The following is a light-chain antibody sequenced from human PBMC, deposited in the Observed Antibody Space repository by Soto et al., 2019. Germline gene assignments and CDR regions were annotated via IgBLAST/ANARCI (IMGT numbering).Light chain of an antibody. V-gene: IGKV3-15*01. CDR2: GAA. CDR1: QSVFSS. Sequence: ETVMTQSPATLSVSPGERATLSCRASQSVFSSLAWYQHKPGQAPRLLIYGAATRATGIPARFSGSGSGTEFTLTISSLKSDDIAVYYCQQYHNWPAVGQGTKGDIK. CDR3: QQYHNWPA. J-gene: IGKJ1*01.